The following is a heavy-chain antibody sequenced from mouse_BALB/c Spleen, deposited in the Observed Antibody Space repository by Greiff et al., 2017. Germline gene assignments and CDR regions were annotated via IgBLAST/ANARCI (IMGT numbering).Heavy chain of an antibody. CDR1: GFSLTSYG. Sequence: QVQLKQSGPGLVAPSQSLSITCTVSGFSLTSYGVHWVRQPPGKGLEWLGVIWAGGSTNYNSALMSRLSISKDNSKSQVFLKMNSLQTDDTAMYYCARDAYRYEAWFAYWGQGTLVTVSA. CDR3: ARDAYRYEAWFAY. D-gene: IGHD2-14*01. CDR2: IWAGGST. J-gene: IGHJ3*01. V-gene: IGHV2-9*02.